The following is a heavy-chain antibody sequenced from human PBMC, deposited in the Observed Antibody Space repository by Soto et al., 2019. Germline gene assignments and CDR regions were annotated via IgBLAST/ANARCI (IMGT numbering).Heavy chain of an antibody. CDR3: ARGSRDGYKGFLDY. CDR2: ISYDGSNK. D-gene: IGHD2-2*01. CDR1: GFPLSSYA. J-gene: IGHJ4*02. Sequence: GGSLRLSCAASGFPLSSYAVHWVRQAPGKGLEWVAVISYDGSNKYYADSVKGRFTISRDNSKNTLYLQMNSLRAEDTAVYYCARGSRDGYKGFLDYWGQGTLVTVSS. V-gene: IGHV3-30-3*01.